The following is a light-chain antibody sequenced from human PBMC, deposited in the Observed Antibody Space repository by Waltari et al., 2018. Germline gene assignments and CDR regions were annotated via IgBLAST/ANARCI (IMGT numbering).Light chain of an antibody. CDR1: QGISTF. J-gene: IGKJ1*01. V-gene: IGKV1-9*01. Sequence: DIQLTQSPSFLSASVGDSVTITCRASQGISTFLVWYQQKPGKAPKLLIYASSTLQSGVPSRFSGSGSGREFTLTINSLQPEDFATYYCQQVNDYPRTFGQGTKVEIE. CDR3: QQVNDYPRT. CDR2: ASS.